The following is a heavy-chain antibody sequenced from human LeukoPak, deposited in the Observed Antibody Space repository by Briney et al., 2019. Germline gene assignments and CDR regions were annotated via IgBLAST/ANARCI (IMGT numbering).Heavy chain of an antibody. J-gene: IGHJ3*02. CDR2: INHSGST. D-gene: IGHD3-16*01. CDR1: GESFGGYY. Sequence: SETLSLTCAVYGESFGGYYWTWIRQPPGKGLEWIGEINHSGSTNYNPSLKSRVTMSVDTSKNQFSLKLSSVTAADTAVYYCARAEDDYEVSYVFDIWGQGTMVIVSS. CDR3: ARAEDDYEVSYVFDI. V-gene: IGHV4-34*01.